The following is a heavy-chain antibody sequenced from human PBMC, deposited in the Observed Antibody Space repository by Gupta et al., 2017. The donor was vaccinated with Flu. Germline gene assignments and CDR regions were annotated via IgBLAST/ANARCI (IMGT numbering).Heavy chain of an antibody. D-gene: IGHD5-18*01. Sequence: QVQLVESGGGVVQPGRSLRISCAASGFSFSSPSMHWVRQAPGKGLEWVAVISYDGNIKYYADSVKGRFTISRDNSKNTLYLHMNSLRLEDTSIYYCARDRGGYRYGPGSYWGQGTLVTVSA. CDR1: GFSFSSPS. J-gene: IGHJ4*02. CDR3: ARDRGGYRYGPGSY. CDR2: ISYDGNIK. V-gene: IGHV3-30-3*01.